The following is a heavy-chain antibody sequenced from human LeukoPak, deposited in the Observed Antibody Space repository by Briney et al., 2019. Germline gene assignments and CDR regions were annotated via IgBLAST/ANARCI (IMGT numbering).Heavy chain of an antibody. CDR1: GGSFSGYY. J-gene: IGHJ6*03. Sequence: SETLSLTCAVYGGSFSGYYWSWIRQPPGKGLEWIGEINHSGSTNYNPSLKSRVTISVDTSKNQFSLKLSSVTAADTAVYYCARGRAQIWFGEFPYYYMDVWGKGTTVTVSS. CDR2: INHSGST. D-gene: IGHD3-10*01. CDR3: ARGRAQIWFGEFPYYYMDV. V-gene: IGHV4-34*01.